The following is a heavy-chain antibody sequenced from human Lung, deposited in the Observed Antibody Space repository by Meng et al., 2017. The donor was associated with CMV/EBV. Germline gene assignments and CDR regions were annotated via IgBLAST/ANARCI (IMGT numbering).Heavy chain of an antibody. V-gene: IGHV5-51*01. CDR3: ARHPAFVYCSHTTACPYYFEY. J-gene: IGHJ4*02. Sequence: GGSLRLSXEGSGYSFTGYWIAWVRQMPGRGLEWMGIIYPGDSDTRYSPSFQGQVTISADKSISTAYLQWSSLKASDTAMYYCARHPAFVYCSHTTACPYYFEYWGQGTLVTVSS. D-gene: IGHD2-15*01. CDR2: IYPGDSDT. CDR1: GYSFTGYW.